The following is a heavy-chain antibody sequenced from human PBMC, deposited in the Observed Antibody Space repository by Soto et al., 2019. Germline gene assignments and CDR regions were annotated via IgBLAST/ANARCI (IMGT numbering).Heavy chain of an antibody. D-gene: IGHD3-16*02. CDR2: IYYSGST. CDR1: GGSISSGGYY. Sequence: SETLSLTCTVSGGSISSGGYYWSWIRQHPGKGLEWIGYIYYSGSTYYNPSLKSRVTISVDTSKNQFSLKLSSVTAADTAVYYCARAREDYVWGSYRESVYYFDYCGQGPLVTVYS. J-gene: IGHJ4*02. CDR3: ARAREDYVWGSYRESVYYFDY. V-gene: IGHV4-31*03.